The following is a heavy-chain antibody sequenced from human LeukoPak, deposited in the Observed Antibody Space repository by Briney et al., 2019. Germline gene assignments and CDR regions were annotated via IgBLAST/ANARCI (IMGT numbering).Heavy chain of an antibody. CDR3: ARSKDYYDTKKFNY. J-gene: IGHJ4*02. CDR1: GFTFSSYA. D-gene: IGHD3-22*01. V-gene: IGHV3-30*04. CDR2: ISYDGSNK. Sequence: PGGSLRLSCAASGFTFSSYAMHWVRQPPGKGLEWMTHISYDGSNKYYRESVKGRFTISRDNSKNMLYLQMNSLRAEDTAVYYCARSKDYYDTKKFNYWGQGTLVTVSS.